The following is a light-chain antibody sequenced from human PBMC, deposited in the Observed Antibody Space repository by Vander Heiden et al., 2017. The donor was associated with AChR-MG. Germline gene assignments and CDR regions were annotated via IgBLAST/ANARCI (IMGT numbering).Light chain of an antibody. J-gene: IGLJ2*01. CDR1: SSNIGAGYD. CDR2: GNS. CDR3: QSYDSSLSGSVV. Sequence: QSVLTPPPSVSGAPGQRVTIPCTGSSSNIGAGYDVHWYQQLPGTAPKLLIYGNSNRPSGVPDRFSGSKSGTSASLAITGLQAEDEADYYCQSYDSSLSGSVVFGGGTKLTVL. V-gene: IGLV1-40*01.